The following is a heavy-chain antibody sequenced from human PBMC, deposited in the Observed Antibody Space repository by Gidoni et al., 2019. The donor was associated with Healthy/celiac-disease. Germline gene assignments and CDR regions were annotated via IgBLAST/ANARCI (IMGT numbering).Heavy chain of an antibody. D-gene: IGHD3-3*01. V-gene: IGHV1-69*01. J-gene: IGHJ6*02. CDR2: IMPIFDTA. CDR3: ARDATYYDFWSGTGGYYYYGMDV. Sequence: QVQLVQSGAEVKKPGSSVKVSCKASGRPFSSYAISWVRQAPGQGLEWMGGIMPIFDTANYEQKCQGRVTITADESTSTAYMELSSLRSEDTAVYYGARDATYYDFWSGTGGYYYYGMDVWGQGTTVTVSS. CDR1: GRPFSSYA.